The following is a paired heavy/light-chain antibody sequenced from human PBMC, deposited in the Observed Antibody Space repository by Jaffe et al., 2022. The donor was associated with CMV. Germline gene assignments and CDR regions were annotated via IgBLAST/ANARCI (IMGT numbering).Heavy chain of an antibody. D-gene: IGHD4-17*01. V-gene: IGHV4-39*01. CDR3: AGRNGYGDRDY. Sequence: QLQLQESGPGLVKPSETLSLICSVSGGSTSSSSYFWGWIRQPPGKGLEWIGSIYYSGETYHNPALKSRVTMTIDTSKNQFSLHLTSVTAVDTAVYYCAGRNGYGDRDYWGQGTLVTVSS. J-gene: IGHJ4*02. CDR2: IYYSGET. CDR1: GGSTSSSSYF.
Light chain of an antibody. V-gene: IGKV3-20*01. CDR3: QRYGSSPAYT. CDR1: QSVSSAY. J-gene: IGKJ2*01. Sequence: EIVLTQSPGTLSLSPGETATLSCRASQSVSSAYLAWYQQKPGQAPRLLMYTASSRATGIPDRFSGSGSGTDFTLTINSLAPEDFAVYYCQRYGSSPAYTFGQGTKLEIK. CDR2: TAS.